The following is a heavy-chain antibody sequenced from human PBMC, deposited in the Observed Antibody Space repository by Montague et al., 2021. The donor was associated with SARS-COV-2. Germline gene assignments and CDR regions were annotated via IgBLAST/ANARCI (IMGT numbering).Heavy chain of an antibody. D-gene: IGHD1-1*01. CDR3: VRDENWAFDV. V-gene: IGHV3-11*04. CDR2: IHSNGRI. Sequence: SLRLSCAASGFTFGDYTMSWVRQAPGKGLEWLSYIHSNGRIFYGDSVKGRFSVSRDDAKNSLYLQMTSLSAEDTALYFRVRDENWAFDVWGQGTMVTVSS. J-gene: IGHJ3*01. CDR1: GFTFGDYT.